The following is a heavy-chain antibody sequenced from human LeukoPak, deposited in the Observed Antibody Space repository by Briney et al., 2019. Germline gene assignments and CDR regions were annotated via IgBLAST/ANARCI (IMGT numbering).Heavy chain of an antibody. CDR2: IYYSGST. CDR3: AGEAPLIWFGELMGYYMDV. J-gene: IGHJ6*03. D-gene: IGHD3-10*01. CDR1: GGSISSSSYY. V-gene: IGHV4-39*07. Sequence: SETLSLTCTVSGGSISSSSYYWGWIRQPPGKGLEWIGSIYYSGSTYYNPSLKSRVTISVDTSKNQFSLKLSSVTAADTAVYYCAGEAPLIWFGELMGYYMDVWGKGTTVTISS.